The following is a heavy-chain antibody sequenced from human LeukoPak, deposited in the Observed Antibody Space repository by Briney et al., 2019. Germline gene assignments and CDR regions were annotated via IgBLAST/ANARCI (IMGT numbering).Heavy chain of an antibody. CDR1: SGSISSYY. V-gene: IGHV4-59*12. D-gene: IGHD6-19*01. CDR3: ARGTLYSGWSYYFDY. Sequence: SETLSLTCTVSSGSISSYYWSWIRQPPGKELEWIGYIYYSGTTNYNPSLNSRVTISLDASNKQLSLTLNSVTAADTAMYYCARGTLYSGWSYYFDYWGQGSQVTVSP. CDR2: IYYSGTT. J-gene: IGHJ4*02.